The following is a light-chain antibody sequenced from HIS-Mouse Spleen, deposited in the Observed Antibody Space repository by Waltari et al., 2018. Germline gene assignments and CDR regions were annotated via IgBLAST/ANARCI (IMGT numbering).Light chain of an antibody. V-gene: IGLV6-57*02. J-gene: IGLJ3*02. Sequence: NFMLTQPHSVSESPGKTVTLSCTGSSGSIASNSVQWYQQRPGSAPTTVIYEDNQRPSGVPDRFSGSIDSSSNSASLTISGLKTEDEADYYCQSYDSSNQGVFGGGTKLTVL. CDR2: EDN. CDR3: QSYDSSNQGV. CDR1: SGSIASNS.